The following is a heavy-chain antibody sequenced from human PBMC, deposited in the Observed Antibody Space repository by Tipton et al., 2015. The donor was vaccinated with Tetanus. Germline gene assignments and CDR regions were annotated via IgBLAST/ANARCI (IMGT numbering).Heavy chain of an antibody. CDR3: AREPRSDYGSGSEIGLDY. D-gene: IGHD3-10*01. CDR2: MNPNSGNT. J-gene: IGHJ4*02. CDR1: GYTFTSYD. Sequence: QSGPEVKKPGASVKVSCKASGYTFTSYDINWVRQATGQGLEWMGWMNPNSGNTGYAQKFQGRVTMTRNTSISTAYMELSSLRSEDTAVYYCAREPRSDYGSGSEIGLDYWGQGTLVTVSS. V-gene: IGHV1-8*01.